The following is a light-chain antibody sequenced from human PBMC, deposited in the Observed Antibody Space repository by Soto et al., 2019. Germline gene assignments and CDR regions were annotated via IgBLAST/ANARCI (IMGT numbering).Light chain of an antibody. Sequence: EIVMTQSPATLSVSPGERATLSCRASQSVSSNLAWYQQKPGQAPRLLIYDASTRATGIPARFSGSGSGTEFTLTISSLQSEDFAVFYCQGYSDWPPALTFGGGTKVEIK. CDR3: QGYSDWPPALT. V-gene: IGKV3-15*01. CDR1: QSVSSN. CDR2: DAS. J-gene: IGKJ4*01.